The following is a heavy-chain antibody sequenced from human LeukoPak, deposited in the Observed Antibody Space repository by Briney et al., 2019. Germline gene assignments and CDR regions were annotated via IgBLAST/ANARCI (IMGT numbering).Heavy chain of an antibody. D-gene: IGHD2-15*01. V-gene: IGHV4-30-4*07. CDR2: IYYSGST. Sequence: SETLSLTCAVSGGSISSGGYSWSWIRQPPGKGLEWIGYIYYSGSTYYNPSLKSRVTISVDTSKNQFSLKLSSVPAADAAVYYCAREGGTYYFDDWGQGTLVTVSS. CDR1: GGSISSGGYS. J-gene: IGHJ4*02. CDR3: AREGGTYYFDD.